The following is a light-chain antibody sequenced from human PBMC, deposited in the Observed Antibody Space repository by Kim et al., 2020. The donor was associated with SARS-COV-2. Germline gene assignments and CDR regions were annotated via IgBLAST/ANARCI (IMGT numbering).Light chain of an antibody. Sequence: DIQMTQSPSSLSASVGDRVTITCRASQSISSYLNWYQQKPGKAPKLLIYAASSLQSGVPSRFSGSGSGTDFTLTISSLQPEDFATYYCQQSYSTPYTFGQGTNWRLN. J-gene: IGKJ2*01. CDR2: AAS. CDR1: QSISSY. V-gene: IGKV1-39*01. CDR3: QQSYSTPYT.